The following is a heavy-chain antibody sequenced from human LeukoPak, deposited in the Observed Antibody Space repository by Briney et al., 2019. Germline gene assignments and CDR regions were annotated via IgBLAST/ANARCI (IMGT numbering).Heavy chain of an antibody. V-gene: IGHV1-69*04. J-gene: IGHJ6*02. CDR2: IIPILGIA. CDR3: ARDYGGNSVDYYYGMDV. Sequence: SVKVSCKASGYTFTSYYMHWVRQAPGQGLEWMGRIIPILGIANYAQKFQGRVTITADKSTSTAYMELSSLRSEDTAVYYCARDYGGNSVDYYYGMDVWGQGTTVTVSS. CDR1: GYTFTSYY. D-gene: IGHD4-23*01.